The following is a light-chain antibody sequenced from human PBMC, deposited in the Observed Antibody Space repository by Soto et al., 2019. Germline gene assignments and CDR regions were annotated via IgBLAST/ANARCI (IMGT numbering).Light chain of an antibody. CDR2: DIS. J-gene: IGLJ1*01. CDR3: FSYAGRSTYV. V-gene: IGLV2-11*01. Sequence: QSALTQPRSVSGSPGQSVTISCTGTSSDVGGYNYVSWYQQNPGKAPKLMIYDISKRPSGVPDRFSGSKFGSTASLTISGLQAEAEADYSCFSYAGRSTYVFGTGTKVTVL. CDR1: SSDVGGYNY.